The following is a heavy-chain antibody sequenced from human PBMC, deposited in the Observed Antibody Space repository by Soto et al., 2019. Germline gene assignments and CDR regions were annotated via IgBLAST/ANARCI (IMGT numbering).Heavy chain of an antibody. J-gene: IGHJ4*02. CDR3: ARHVVPAANYFAY. Sequence: SETLSLTCTVSGCSISSYYWSWIRQPPGKGLEWIGYIYYSGSTNYNPSLKSRVTISVDTSKNQFSLKLSSVTVADTAVYYCARHVVPAANYFAYWGQGTLVTVSS. CDR2: IYYSGST. CDR1: GCSISSYY. D-gene: IGHD2-2*01. V-gene: IGHV4-59*08.